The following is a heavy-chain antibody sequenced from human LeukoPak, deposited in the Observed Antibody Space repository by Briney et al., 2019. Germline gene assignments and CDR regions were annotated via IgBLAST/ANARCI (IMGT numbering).Heavy chain of an antibody. CDR1: GFTFSSYA. CDR2: ISGSGGST. V-gene: IGHV3-23*01. J-gene: IGHJ4*02. Sequence: GGSLRLSCAASGFTFSSYAVSWVRQAPGKGLEWVSAISGSGGSTYYADSVKGRFTISRDNSKNTLYLQMNGLRAEDTAVYYCAKPDSSGYYFPPDYWGQGTLVTVSS. CDR3: AKPDSSGYYFPPDY. D-gene: IGHD3-22*01.